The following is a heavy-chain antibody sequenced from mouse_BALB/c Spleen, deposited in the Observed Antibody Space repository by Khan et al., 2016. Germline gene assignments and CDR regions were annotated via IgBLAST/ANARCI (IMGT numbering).Heavy chain of an antibody. V-gene: IGHV3-2*02. Sequence: EVQLVESGPGLVKPSQSLSLTCTVTGYSITSDYAWNWIRQFPGNKLEWMGYISYSGSTSYNPSLKSRISITRDTSKNQFFLQLNSVTTEDTATYYCARGKVRRGAMDYWGQGTSVTVSS. J-gene: IGHJ4*01. D-gene: IGHD2-14*01. CDR2: ISYSGST. CDR1: GYSITSDYA. CDR3: ARGKVRRGAMDY.